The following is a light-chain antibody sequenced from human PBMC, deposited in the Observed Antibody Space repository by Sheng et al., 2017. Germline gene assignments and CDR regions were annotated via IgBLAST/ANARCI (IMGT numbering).Light chain of an antibody. CDR1: QSVDSD. CDR2: DVS. Sequence: EIVLTQSPGTLSLSPGERATLYCTASQSVDSDLAWYQHRPGQAPRPLIYDVSNRATGIPDRFSGSGSGTDFTLTISRLEPEDSAVYYCQQYGSLPELTFGGGTKVEIK. CDR3: QQYGSLPELT. V-gene: IGKV3-20*01. J-gene: IGKJ4*01.